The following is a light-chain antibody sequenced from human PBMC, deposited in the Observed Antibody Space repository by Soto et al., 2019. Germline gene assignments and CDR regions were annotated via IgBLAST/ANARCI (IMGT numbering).Light chain of an antibody. CDR3: QQYDDSRIT. V-gene: IGKV3-20*01. CDR2: GAS. J-gene: IGKJ5*01. CDR1: QGVSSNS. Sequence: DIVLTQSPGTLSLSPGEGVTLSCRASQGVSSNSLAWYLQRPGQPPRLLIYGASRRATGIPDRFSGSGSGTDFTLTITRLEPEDFAVYYCQQYDDSRITFGQGTRLVIK.